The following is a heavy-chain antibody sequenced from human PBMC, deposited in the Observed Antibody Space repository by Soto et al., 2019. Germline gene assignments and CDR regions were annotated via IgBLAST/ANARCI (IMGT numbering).Heavy chain of an antibody. CDR2: IRSKAYSRTA. V-gene: IGHV3-49*03. J-gene: IGHJ4*02. Sequence: GGSLRLSCSTSGFTFGGYGVSWFRQAPGKWLEWIGFIRSKAYSRTAEYAASVRGRFIISRDDSEGIAYLQMNSLQNEDTGVYYCARDRNGWETRATYYDYWGPGTQVTVSS. CDR3: ARDRNGWETRATYYDY. D-gene: IGHD1-26*01. CDR1: GFTFGGYG.